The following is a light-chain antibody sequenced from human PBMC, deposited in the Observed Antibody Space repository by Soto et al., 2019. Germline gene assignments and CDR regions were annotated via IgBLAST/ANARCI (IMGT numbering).Light chain of an antibody. CDR3: QHYNSYSEA. J-gene: IGKJ1*01. CDR1: QTISSW. V-gene: IGKV1-5*03. CDR2: KAS. Sequence: DIQMTQSPSTLSGSVGDRVTITCRASQTISSWLAWYQQKPGKAPKLLIYKASTLKRGVPSRFSGSGSGTEFTLTISSLQPDDFATSYCQHYNSYSEAFGQGTKVELK.